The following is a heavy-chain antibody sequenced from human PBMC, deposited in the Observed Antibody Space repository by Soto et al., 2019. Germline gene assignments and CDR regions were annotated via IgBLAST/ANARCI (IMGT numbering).Heavy chain of an antibody. CDR2: IYWDDEK. CDR3: AHRLYVSSDDAFDK. CDR1: GFSFTTPGVG. J-gene: IGHJ3*02. Sequence: QITLKESGPTLVKPTETVTLTCTFSGFSFTTPGVGVGWIRQPPGKALEWVALIYWDDEKRYSPSLKSRLTISKDTSKNQVVLTMTNTDPVDTATYYCAHRLYVSSDDAFDKWGQGTMVTVSS. V-gene: IGHV2-5*02. D-gene: IGHD6-6*01.